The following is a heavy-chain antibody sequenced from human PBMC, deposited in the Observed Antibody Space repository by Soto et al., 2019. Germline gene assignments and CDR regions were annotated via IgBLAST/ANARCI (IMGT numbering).Heavy chain of an antibody. CDR1: GYTFTSYG. V-gene: IGHV1-18*01. CDR3: ARDSSIAVAGPTGNYYYYYGMDV. D-gene: IGHD6-19*01. CDR2: ISAYNGNT. Sequence: ASVKVSCKASGYTFTSYGISWVRQAPGQGLEWTGWISAYNGNTNYAQKLQGRVTMTTDTSTSTAYMELRSLRSDDTAVYYCARDSSIAVAGPTGNYYYYYGMDVRGQGTTVTVSS. J-gene: IGHJ6*02.